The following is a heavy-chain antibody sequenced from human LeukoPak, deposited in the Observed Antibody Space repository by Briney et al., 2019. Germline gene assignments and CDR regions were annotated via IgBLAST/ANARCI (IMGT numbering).Heavy chain of an antibody. CDR3: ARTQLSYCGVDCYSNYFDH. V-gene: IGHV4-59*01. D-gene: IGHD2-21*02. J-gene: IGHJ4*02. CDR1: GGSISSYY. CDR2: IYYNGST. Sequence: SETLTLTCTVSGGSISSYYWSWIRQPPGKGLEWIGYIYYNGSTNYNPSLKSRVTISVDTSKNQFSLKLSSVTAADTAVYYCARTQLSYCGVDCYSNYFDHWGQGTLVTVSS.